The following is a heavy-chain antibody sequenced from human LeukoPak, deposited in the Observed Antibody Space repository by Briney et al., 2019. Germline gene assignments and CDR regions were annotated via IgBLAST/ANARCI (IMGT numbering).Heavy chain of an antibody. J-gene: IGHJ5*02. D-gene: IGHD3-10*01. CDR2: INPNSGGT. CDR1: RYSFTGYY. Sequence: ASVKVSCKASRYSFTGYYMHWVRQAPGQGLEWMGWINPNSGGTNYAQKFQGRVTMTRDTSISTAYMELSRLRSDDTAVYYCARVKYYGSGSYLPTNWFDPWGQGTLVTVSS. CDR3: ARVKYYGSGSYLPTNWFDP. V-gene: IGHV1-2*02.